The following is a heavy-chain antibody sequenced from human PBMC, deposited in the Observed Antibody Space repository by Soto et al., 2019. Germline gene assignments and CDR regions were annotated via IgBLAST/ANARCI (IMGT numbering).Heavy chain of an antibody. Sequence: SQILSLTCSVSGGSISSGYYHWSGIRQPKVRGLEWIGDINHSGSTNYNPSLKSRVTISVDTSKNQFSLKLSSVTAADTAVYYCARGRSTMIVVVMARSNYYFDYWGQGSLVTVSS. CDR2: INHSGST. J-gene: IGHJ4*02. CDR1: GGSISSGYYH. V-gene: IGHV4-30-2*01. CDR3: ARGRSTMIVVVMARSNYYFDY. D-gene: IGHD3-22*01.